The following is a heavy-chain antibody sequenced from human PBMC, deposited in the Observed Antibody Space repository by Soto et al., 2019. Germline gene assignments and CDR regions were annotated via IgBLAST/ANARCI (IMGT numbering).Heavy chain of an antibody. V-gene: IGHV5-51*01. CDR3: ARQLTAAADVDY. J-gene: IGHJ4*02. D-gene: IGHD6-13*01. CDR2: IDPGDSET. CDR1: GYGFASYW. Sequence: GEALKISWKGSGYGFASYWIAWVRQMPGKGLEWMGIIDPGDSETRYSPSFQGQVTISADKSITTAYLQWSSLKASDTAMYYCARQLTAAADVDYWGQGTLVTVSS.